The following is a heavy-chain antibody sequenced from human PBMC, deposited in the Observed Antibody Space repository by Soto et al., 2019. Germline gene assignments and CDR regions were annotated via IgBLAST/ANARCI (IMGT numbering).Heavy chain of an antibody. CDR2: IYSGGST. J-gene: IGHJ4*02. CDR1: GDTVCSND. CDR3: ATEGSSWSGFY. D-gene: IGHD6-6*01. V-gene: IGHV3-66*01. Sequence: GWSLRLSCAASGDTVCSNDVSWVRQAPGKGLEWVSVIYSGGSTFYADSVKGRFTISRDYSKNTLYLQMNSLRAEDTAVYYCATEGSSWSGFYWGQGALVTVSS.